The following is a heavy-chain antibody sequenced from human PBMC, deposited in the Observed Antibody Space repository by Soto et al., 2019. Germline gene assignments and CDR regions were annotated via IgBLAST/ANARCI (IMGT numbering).Heavy chain of an antibody. J-gene: IGHJ6*02. CDR1: GFTFSSYR. CDR2: IWYDGSNK. CDR3: ARTYCISTSCYYGMDV. Sequence: QVQLVESGGGVVQPGRSLRLSCAASGFTFSSYRMHWVRQAPGKGLEWVAVIWYDGSNKYYADSVKGRFTISRDNSKNTLYLQMNSLRAEDTAVYHCARTYCISTSCYYGMDVWGQGTTVTVSS. V-gene: IGHV3-33*01. D-gene: IGHD2-2*01.